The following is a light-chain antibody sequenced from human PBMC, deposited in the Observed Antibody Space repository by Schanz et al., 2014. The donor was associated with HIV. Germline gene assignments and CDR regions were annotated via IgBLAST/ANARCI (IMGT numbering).Light chain of an antibody. CDR3: AAWDDSQGAWV. J-gene: IGLJ3*02. Sequence: QSVLAQPPSVSGAPGQRVTISCTGSSSNIGADYDVHWYQLLPGTAPKLLIFDNTNRPSGVPARFSGSKSGSSASLAISGLQDEDEADYYCAAWDDSQGAWVFGGGTKLTVL. CDR2: DNT. CDR1: SSNIGADYD. V-gene: IGLV1-40*01.